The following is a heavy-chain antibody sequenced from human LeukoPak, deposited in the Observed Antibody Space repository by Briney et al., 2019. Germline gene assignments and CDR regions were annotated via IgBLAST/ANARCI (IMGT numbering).Heavy chain of an antibody. Sequence: PSQTLSLTCTVSGGSISSGDYYWSWIRQPPGKGLEWIGYIYYSGSTYYNPSLKSRVTISVDTSKNRFSLKLSSVTAADTAVYYCARVYYDFWSGYSARYFDLWGRGTLVTVSS. D-gene: IGHD3-3*01. CDR2: IYYSGST. CDR1: GGSISSGDYY. CDR3: ARVYYDFWSGYSARYFDL. J-gene: IGHJ2*01. V-gene: IGHV4-30-4*01.